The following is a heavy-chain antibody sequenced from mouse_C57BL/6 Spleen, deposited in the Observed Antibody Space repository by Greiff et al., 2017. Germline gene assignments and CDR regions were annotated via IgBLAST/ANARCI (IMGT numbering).Heavy chain of an antibody. CDR3: TRDRDDTTDYAMDY. CDR1: GFTFSSYA. J-gene: IGHJ4*01. CDR2: ISSGGDYI. Sequence: EVQVVESGEGLVKPGGSLKLSCAASGFTFSSYAMSWVRQTPEKRLEWVAYISSGGDYIYYADTVKGRFTISRDHARNTLYLQMSSLKSEDTSMDYCTRDRDDTTDYAMDYWGQGTSVTVSS. D-gene: IGHD1-1*01. V-gene: IGHV5-9-1*02.